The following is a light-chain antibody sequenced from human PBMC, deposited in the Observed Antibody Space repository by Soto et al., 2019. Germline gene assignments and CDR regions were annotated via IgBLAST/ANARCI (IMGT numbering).Light chain of an antibody. CDR2: AAS. V-gene: IGKV1-39*01. Sequence: DIQMTQSPSSLSASIGDTVTITCRASQSISNYVSWYQQRPGKAPKSLIYAASTLQSGVPSRFSGSGSGTDFTLTISSLQPEDSAVYYCQQSATMPRTLGQGTTVEI. CDR1: QSISNY. J-gene: IGKJ1*01. CDR3: QQSATMPRT.